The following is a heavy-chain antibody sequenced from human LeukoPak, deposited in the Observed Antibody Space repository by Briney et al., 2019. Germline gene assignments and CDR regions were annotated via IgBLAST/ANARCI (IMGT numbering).Heavy chain of an antibody. Sequence: GGSLRLSCAASGFTFSSYAMHWVRQAPGEGLEWVAVISYDGSNKYYADSVKGRFTISRDNSKNTLYLQMNSLRAEDTAVYYCARGSKIVVVVAATGYYYGMDVWGQGTTVTVSS. J-gene: IGHJ6*02. V-gene: IGHV3-30-3*01. CDR3: ARGSKIVVVVAATGYYYGMDV. D-gene: IGHD2-15*01. CDR2: ISYDGSNK. CDR1: GFTFSSYA.